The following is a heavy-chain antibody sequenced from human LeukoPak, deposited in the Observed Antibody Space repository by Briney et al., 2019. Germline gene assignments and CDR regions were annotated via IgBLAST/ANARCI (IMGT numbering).Heavy chain of an antibody. CDR3: AKRKSFGFDY. D-gene: IGHD3-16*01. V-gene: IGHV3-23*01. J-gene: IGHJ4*02. Sequence: GGSLRLSCAASGFTFSSYAMSWVRQAPGKGLEWVSVISDSGDSTIYADSVKGRFTISRDNSKNTQYLQMNSLRAEDTAIYYCAKRKSFGFDYWGQGTLVTVSS. CDR2: ISDSGDST. CDR1: GFTFSSYA.